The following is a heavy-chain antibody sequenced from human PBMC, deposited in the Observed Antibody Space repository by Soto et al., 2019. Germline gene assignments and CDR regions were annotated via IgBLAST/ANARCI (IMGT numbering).Heavy chain of an antibody. CDR2: IYHSGST. D-gene: IGHD3-10*01. CDR3: ARTMVRGVIAYYGMDV. V-gene: IGHV4-4*02. J-gene: IGHJ6*02. CDR1: GGSISSSNW. Sequence: PSETLSLTCAVSGGSISSSNWRSWVRPPPGKGLEWIGEIYHSGSTNYNPSLKSRVTISVDKSKNQFSLKLSSVTAADTAVYYCARTMVRGVIAYYGMDVWGQGTTVTVSS.